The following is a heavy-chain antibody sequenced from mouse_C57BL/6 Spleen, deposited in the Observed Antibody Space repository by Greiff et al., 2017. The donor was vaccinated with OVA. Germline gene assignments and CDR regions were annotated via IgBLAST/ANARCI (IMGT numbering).Heavy chain of an antibody. CDR3: TRDRGDYDVEDY. J-gene: IGHJ4*01. CDR1: GFTFSSYA. Sequence: EVNVVESGEGLVKPGGSLKLSCAASGFTFSSYAMSWVRQTPEKRLAWVAYISSGGDYIYYADTVKGRFTISRDNARNTLYLQMISLKSEDTAMYYCTRDRGDYDVEDYWGQGTSVTVSS. V-gene: IGHV5-9-1*02. D-gene: IGHD2-4*01. CDR2: ISSGGDYI.